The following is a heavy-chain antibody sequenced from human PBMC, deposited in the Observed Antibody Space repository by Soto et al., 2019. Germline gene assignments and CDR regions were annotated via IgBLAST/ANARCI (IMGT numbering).Heavy chain of an antibody. V-gene: IGHV5-51*01. J-gene: IGHJ5*02. Sequence: GESLKISCKGSGYSFTSYWIGWVRQMPGKGLERMGIIYPGDSDTRYSPSFQGQVTISADKSISTAYLQWSSRKDSDTAMYYCARLRGQLVHWFDPWGQRSLVSVSS. D-gene: IGHD6-6*01. CDR1: GYSFTSYW. CDR3: ARLRGQLVHWFDP. CDR2: IYPGDSDT.